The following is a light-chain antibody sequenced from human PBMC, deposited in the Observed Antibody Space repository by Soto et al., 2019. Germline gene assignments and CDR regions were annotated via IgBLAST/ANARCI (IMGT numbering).Light chain of an antibody. V-gene: IGKV3-20*01. J-gene: IGKJ1*01. CDR1: QSVSTNF. CDR2: GAS. Sequence: EIVLTQSPGTLSLSPGEGATLSCRASQSVSTNFFAWYQQKPGQAPRLLIYGASTRATGIPDGFSGSGSGTDFTLTISRLEPEDFAVYYCQQYGRTSWTFGQGTKVDIK. CDR3: QQYGRTSWT.